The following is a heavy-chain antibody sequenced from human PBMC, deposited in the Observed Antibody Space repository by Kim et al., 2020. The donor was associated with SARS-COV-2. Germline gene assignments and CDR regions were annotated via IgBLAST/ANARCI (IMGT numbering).Heavy chain of an antibody. V-gene: IGHV4-59*13. J-gene: IGHJ5*02. CDR1: GGSISSYY. D-gene: IGHD3-10*01. CDR3: ARVPLLWFGEPSGWFDP. Sequence: SETLSLTCTVSGGSISSYYWSWIRQPPGKGLEWIGYIYYSGSTNYNPSLKSRVTISVDTSKNQFSLKLSSVTAADTAVYYCARVPLLWFGEPSGWFDPWGQGTLVTVSS. CDR2: IYYSGST.